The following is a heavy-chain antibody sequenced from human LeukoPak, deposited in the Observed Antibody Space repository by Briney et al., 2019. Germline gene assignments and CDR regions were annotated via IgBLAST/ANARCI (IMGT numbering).Heavy chain of an antibody. J-gene: IGHJ4*02. V-gene: IGHV4-59*01. CDR3: ARASSGWYGLFDY. Sequence: PSETLSLTCTVSGGSISSYYWSWIRQLPGKGLEWIGYIDNSGSTNYNPSLKSRVTISVDTSKNQFSLKLSSVSAADTAVYYCARASSGWYGLFDYWGQGTLVTVSS. D-gene: IGHD6-19*01. CDR1: GGSISSYY. CDR2: IDNSGST.